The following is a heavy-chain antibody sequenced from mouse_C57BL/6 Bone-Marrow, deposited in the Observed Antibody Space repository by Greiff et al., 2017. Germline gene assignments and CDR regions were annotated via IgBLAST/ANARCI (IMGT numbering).Heavy chain of an antibody. V-gene: IGHV1-63*01. J-gene: IGHJ2*01. Sequence: VKVVESGAELVRPGTSVKMSCKASGYTFTNYWIGWAKQRPGHGLEWIGDIYPGGGYTNYNEKFKGKATLTADKSSSTAYMQFSSLTSEDSAIYYCARSKYYGPLYYFDYWGQGTTLTVSS. CDR2: IYPGGGYT. CDR1: GYTFTNYW. CDR3: ARSKYYGPLYYFDY. D-gene: IGHD1-1*01.